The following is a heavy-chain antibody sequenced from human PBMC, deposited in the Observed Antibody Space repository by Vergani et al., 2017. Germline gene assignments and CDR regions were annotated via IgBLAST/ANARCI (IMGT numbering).Heavy chain of an antibody. CDR1: GYTFTGYY. Sequence: QVQLVQSGAEVKKPGASVKVSCKASGYTFTGYYMHWVRQAPGQGLEWMGWINPNSGGTNYAQKFQGWVTMTRDTSISTAYMELSRLRSDDTAVYYCATALRYFDWSNHGRFDYWGQGTLVTVSS. D-gene: IGHD3-9*01. CDR3: ATALRYFDWSNHGRFDY. CDR2: INPNSGGT. V-gene: IGHV1-2*04. J-gene: IGHJ4*02.